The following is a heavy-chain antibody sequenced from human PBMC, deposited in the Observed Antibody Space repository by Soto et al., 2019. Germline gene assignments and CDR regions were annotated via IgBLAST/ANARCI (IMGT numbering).Heavy chain of an antibody. CDR3: ARLSCSSTSYFPGWFDP. J-gene: IGHJ5*02. D-gene: IGHD2-2*01. Sequence: SETLSLTCTVSGGSISSYYWSWIRQPPGKGLEWIGYIYYSGSTNYNPSLKSRVTISVDTSKNQFSLKLSSVTAADTAVYYCARLSCSSTSYFPGWFDPWGQGTLVTVSS. V-gene: IGHV4-59*01. CDR1: GGSISSYY. CDR2: IYYSGST.